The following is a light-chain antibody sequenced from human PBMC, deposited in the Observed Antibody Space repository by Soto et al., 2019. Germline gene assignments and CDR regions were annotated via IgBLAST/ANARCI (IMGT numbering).Light chain of an antibody. CDR1: IDDIGAYDY. CDR3: NSYTNSSAVV. V-gene: IGLV2-14*01. CDR2: EVT. J-gene: IGLJ2*01. Sequence: QSVLTHPASVSGSPGQSMTISCAGTIDDIGAYDYVSWYQQHPGNAPKLLVYEVTNRPSGVSDRFSGSQSGNTASLTISGLQAEDEADYYCNSYTNSSAVVFGGGTKVTVL.